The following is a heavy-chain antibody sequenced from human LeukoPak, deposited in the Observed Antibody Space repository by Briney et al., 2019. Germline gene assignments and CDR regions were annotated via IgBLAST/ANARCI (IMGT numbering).Heavy chain of an antibody. CDR2: ISGSGGST. Sequence: GGSLRLSCAASGFTFSSYWMSWVRQAPGKGLEWVSAISGSGGSTYYADSVKGRFTISRDNSKNTLYLQMNSLRAEDTAVYYCAKTENDILTGYYKTPFAFDIWGQGTMVTVSS. CDR3: AKTENDILTGYYKTPFAFDI. J-gene: IGHJ3*02. D-gene: IGHD3-9*01. V-gene: IGHV3-23*01. CDR1: GFTFSSYW.